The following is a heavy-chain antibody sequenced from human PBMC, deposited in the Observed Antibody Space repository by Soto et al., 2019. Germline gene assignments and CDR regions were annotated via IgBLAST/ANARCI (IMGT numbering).Heavy chain of an antibody. J-gene: IGHJ4*02. D-gene: IGHD6-13*01. CDR3: ARGPGATSIAAAGDLDY. CDR2: IYYSGST. V-gene: IGHV4-61*01. CDR1: GGSVSSGSYY. Sequence: SETLSLTCTVSGGSVSSGSYYWSWIRQPPGKGLEWIGYIYYSGSTNYNPSLKSRVTISVDTSKNQFSLKLSSVTAADTAVYYCARGPGATSIAAAGDLDYWGQGTLVTVSS.